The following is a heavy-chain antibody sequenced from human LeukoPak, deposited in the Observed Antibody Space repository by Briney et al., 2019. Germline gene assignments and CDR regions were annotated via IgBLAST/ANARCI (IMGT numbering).Heavy chain of an antibody. V-gene: IGHV3-30*18. CDR1: GFIFSSSG. D-gene: IGHD2-21*02. CDR2: ISYDGSEK. CDR3: AKDLLAVTAPKAYFDF. Sequence: GGSLRLSCTVSGFIFSSSGIHWVRQAPGKGLVWVAGISYDGSEKYYAESVKGRFTISRDNSKTTVYLQMNSLEIEDTAVYYCAKDLLAVTAPKAYFDFWGQGTLVPVSS. J-gene: IGHJ4*02.